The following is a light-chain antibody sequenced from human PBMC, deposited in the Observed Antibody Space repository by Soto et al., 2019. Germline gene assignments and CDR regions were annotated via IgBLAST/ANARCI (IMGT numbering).Light chain of an antibody. Sequence: QLVLTQPPSASGTAGQRVTISCSGSSSNIGSNTVNWYQQLPGTAPKLLIYSNNQRPSGVPDRFSGSKSGTSASLAISGLQSEDEADYYCAAWDDSLNGQIFGTGTKLTVL. CDR3: AAWDDSLNGQI. J-gene: IGLJ1*01. V-gene: IGLV1-44*01. CDR2: SNN. CDR1: SSNIGSNT.